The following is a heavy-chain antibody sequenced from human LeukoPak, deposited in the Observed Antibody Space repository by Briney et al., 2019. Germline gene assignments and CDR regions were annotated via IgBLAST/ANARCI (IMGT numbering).Heavy chain of an antibody. Sequence: ASVKVSCTASGYTFTGYYMHWVRQAPGQGLEWMGWINPNSGGTNYAQKFQGRVTMTRDTSISTAYMELSRLRSDDTAVYYCEREPLGYCSITSCWGDTFGIWGQRTKVTVSS. CDR1: GYTFTGYY. V-gene: IGHV1-2*02. CDR2: INPNSGGT. D-gene: IGHD2-2*01. CDR3: EREPLGYCSITSCWGDTFGI. J-gene: IGHJ3*02.